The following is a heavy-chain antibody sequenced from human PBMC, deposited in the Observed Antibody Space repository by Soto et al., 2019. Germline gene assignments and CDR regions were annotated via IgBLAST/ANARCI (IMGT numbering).Heavy chain of an antibody. J-gene: IGHJ4*02. CDR1: GFTFSSYA. CDR3: AKFEENTYGSFDY. D-gene: IGHD5-18*01. V-gene: IGHV3-30-3*02. CDR2: ISYDGSNK. Sequence: QTGGSLRLSCAASGFTFSSYAMHWVRQAPGKGLEWVAVISYDGSNKYYADSVKGRFTISRDNSKNTLYLQMNSLTAEDTAVYYCAKFEENTYGSFDYWGQGTLVTVSS.